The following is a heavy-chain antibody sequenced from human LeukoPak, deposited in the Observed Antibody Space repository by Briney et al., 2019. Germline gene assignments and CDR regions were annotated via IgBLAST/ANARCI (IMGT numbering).Heavy chain of an antibody. D-gene: IGHD6-19*01. CDR3: ARAQGIAVAGTYYYGMDV. J-gene: IGHJ6*02. CDR1: GDSVSSNSAA. Sequence: SQTLSLTCAISGDSVSSNSAAWNWIRQSPSRGLEWLGRTYYRSKWYNDYAVSVKSRITINPDTSKNQFSLQLNSVTPEDTAVYYCARAQGIAVAGTYYYGMDVWGQGTTVTVSS. V-gene: IGHV6-1*01. CDR2: TYYRSKWYN.